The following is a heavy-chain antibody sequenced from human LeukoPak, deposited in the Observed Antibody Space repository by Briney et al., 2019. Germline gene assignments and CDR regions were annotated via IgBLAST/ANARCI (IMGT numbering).Heavy chain of an antibody. CDR3: AKDWQWEPLTGAFNI. J-gene: IGHJ3*02. CDR1: GFIFSAYG. D-gene: IGHD1-26*01. CDR2: ISHDGTKI. Sequence: GGSLRLSCTASGFIFSAYGMHWVRQAPGKGLEWVTGISHDGTKIYYADIVEGRFTISRDNSRNTLHLQMNSLKEEDTAVYYCAKDWQWEPLTGAFNIWGQGTMVTVS. V-gene: IGHV3-30*18.